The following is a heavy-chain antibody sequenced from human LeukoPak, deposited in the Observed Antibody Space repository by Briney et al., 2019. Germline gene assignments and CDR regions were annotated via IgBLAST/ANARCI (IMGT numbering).Heavy chain of an antibody. V-gene: IGHV3-21*04. J-gene: IGHJ4*02. Sequence: GGSLRLSCAASGFTFSSYSMNWVRQAPGKGLEWVSSISSSSSYIYYADSVEGRFTISRDNAKNSLYLQMNSLRAEDSAVYYCAKGGYSYGYFDYWGQGILVTVSS. CDR1: GFTFSSYS. CDR2: ISSSSSYI. D-gene: IGHD5-18*01. CDR3: AKGGYSYGYFDY.